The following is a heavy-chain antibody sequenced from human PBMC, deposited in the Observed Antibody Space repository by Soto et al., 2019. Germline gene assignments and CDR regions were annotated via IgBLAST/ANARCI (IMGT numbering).Heavy chain of an antibody. CDR1: GYTFTSYG. CDR2: FNAYNGNT. Sequence: QVQLVQSGTEVKKPGASVKVSCKASGYTFTSYGISWVRQAPGQGLEWMGWFNAYNGNTHSAQKRPGRVTRAPATAPSTAYRALRSLRSDDTAVYYCARTLPPIDYWGQGTLVTVSS. CDR3: ARTLPPIDY. D-gene: IGHD1-26*01. J-gene: IGHJ4*02. V-gene: IGHV1-18*01.